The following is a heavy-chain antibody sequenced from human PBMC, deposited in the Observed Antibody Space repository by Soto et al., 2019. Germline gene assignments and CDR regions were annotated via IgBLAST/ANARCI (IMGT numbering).Heavy chain of an antibody. V-gene: IGHV1-2*02. CDR3: ARDRRFYDSGSYHIANDAFDV. J-gene: IGHJ3*01. Sequence: QVQLVQSGAEVKKPGASVKVSCKASGYTFTGYHMHWVRQAPGQGLEWMGWINPNSGGTNYAQKFQGRVTMTRDTSISTAYMEVSRLRSDDTAVYYCARDRRFYDSGSYHIANDAFDVWGQGTMVTVSS. CDR2: INPNSGGT. CDR1: GYTFTGYH. D-gene: IGHD3-22*01.